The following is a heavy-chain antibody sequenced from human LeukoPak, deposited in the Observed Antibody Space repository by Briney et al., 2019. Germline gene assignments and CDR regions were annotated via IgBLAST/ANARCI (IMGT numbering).Heavy chain of an antibody. Sequence: GGSLRLSCAASGFTVSSNYMSWVRQAPGKGLEWVSVIYSGGSTYYADSVKGRFTISRDNSKNTLYLQMNSLRAEDTAVYYCARVNRRWYYFDYWGREPWSPSPQ. V-gene: IGHV3-53*01. CDR1: GFTVSSNY. CDR2: IYSGGST. J-gene: IGHJ4*02. CDR3: ARVNRRWYYFDY. D-gene: IGHD6-13*01.